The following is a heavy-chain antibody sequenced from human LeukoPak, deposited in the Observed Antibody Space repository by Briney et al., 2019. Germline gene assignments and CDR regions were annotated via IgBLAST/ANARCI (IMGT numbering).Heavy chain of an antibody. CDR3: AREGVVLMVYAIGAFDI. D-gene: IGHD2-8*01. Sequence: SETLSLTCAVYGGSFSGYYWSWIRQPPGKGLEWIGEINHSGSTNYNPSLKSRVTISVDTSKNQFSLKLSSVTAADTAVYYCAREGVVLMVYAIGAFDIWGQGTMVTVSS. CDR2: INHSGST. V-gene: IGHV4-34*01. J-gene: IGHJ3*02. CDR1: GGSFSGYY.